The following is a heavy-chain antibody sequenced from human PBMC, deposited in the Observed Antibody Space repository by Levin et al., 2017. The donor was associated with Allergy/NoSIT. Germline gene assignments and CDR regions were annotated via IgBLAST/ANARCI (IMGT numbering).Heavy chain of an antibody. CDR1: GYSFSSYW. CDR3: AKSRRLALRFDAFDI. CDR2: IYPSDSDI. Sequence: ASVKVSCQGSGYSFSSYWIGWVRQKPGKGLEWMGIIYPSDSDIRYSPSFQGQVTFSADKSISTAYLQWSSLKASDTATYYCAKSRRLALRFDAFDIWGQGTMVTVSS. V-gene: IGHV5-51*01. D-gene: IGHD3-16*01. J-gene: IGHJ3*02.